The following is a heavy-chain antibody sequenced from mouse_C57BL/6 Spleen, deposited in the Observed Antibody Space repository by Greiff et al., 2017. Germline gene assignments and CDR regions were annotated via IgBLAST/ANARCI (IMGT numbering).Heavy chain of an antibody. CDR2: IYPGDGDT. J-gene: IGHJ2*01. V-gene: IGHV1-80*01. D-gene: IGHD1-1*01. CDR1: GYAFSSYW. Sequence: QVQLQQSGAELVKPGASVKSSCKASGYAFSSYWMNWVKQRPGKGLEWIGQIYPGDGDTNYNGKFKGKATLTADKSSSTAYMQLSSLTSEDSAVYFCARWDGSSPFDYWGQGTTLTVSS. CDR3: ARWDGSSPFDY.